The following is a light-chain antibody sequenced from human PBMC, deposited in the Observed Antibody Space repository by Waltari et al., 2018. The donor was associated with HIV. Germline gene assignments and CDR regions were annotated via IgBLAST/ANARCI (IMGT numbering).Light chain of an antibody. J-gene: IGKJ1*01. V-gene: IGKV4-1*01. Sequence: DIVMTQSPDSLAVSLGVRATTNCTSSQSVLYRSDTKNYLAWYQHKPGQPPKLLISWASARESGVPDRFSGSGSGTNFTLTIRSLQAEDVAVYYCQQFYGFPWTFGQGTKVEIK. CDR1: QSVLYRSDTKNY. CDR3: QQFYGFPWT. CDR2: WAS.